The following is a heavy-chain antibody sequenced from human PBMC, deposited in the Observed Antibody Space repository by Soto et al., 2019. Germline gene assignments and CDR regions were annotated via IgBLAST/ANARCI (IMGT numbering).Heavy chain of an antibody. V-gene: IGHV3-11*01. CDR1: GFTFSDYY. CDR3: ARDGDRYCTNGVCYRLQAFDY. CDR2: ISSSGSTI. D-gene: IGHD2-8*01. Sequence: GGSLRLSCAASGFTFSDYYMSWIRQAPGKGLEWVSYISSSGSTIYYADSVKGRFTISRDNAKNSLYLQMNSLRAEDTAVYYCARDGDRYCTNGVCYRLQAFDYWGQGTLVTVSS. J-gene: IGHJ4*02.